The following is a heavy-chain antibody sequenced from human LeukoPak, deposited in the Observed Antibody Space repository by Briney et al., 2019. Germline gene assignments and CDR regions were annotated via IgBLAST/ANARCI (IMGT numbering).Heavy chain of an antibody. J-gene: IGHJ3*02. CDR2: IKQDGSEK. V-gene: IGHV3-7*01. Sequence: GGSLRLSCAVSGFTFSNYWMTWVRQAPGKGLEWVANIKQDGSEKFYVDSVKGRFTISRDNAKNSLYLQMNSLRAEDTAVYYCASDSNSFDIWGQGTMVTVSS. CDR3: ASDSNSFDI. CDR1: GFTFSNYW. D-gene: IGHD1/OR15-1a*01.